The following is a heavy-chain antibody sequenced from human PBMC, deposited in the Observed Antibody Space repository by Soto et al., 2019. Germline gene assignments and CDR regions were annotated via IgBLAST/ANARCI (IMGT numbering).Heavy chain of an antibody. CDR2: ISYDGSNK. Sequence: PGGSLRLSCVASGFTFSNYGMHWVRQAPGKGLEWVAVISYDGSNKYYADSVKGRFTISRDNSKNTLHLQMTSLRTEDTALYYCAKLDGGGLQYAYYAMDVWGQGTTVTVSS. V-gene: IGHV3-30*18. CDR3: AKLDGGGLQYAYYAMDV. D-gene: IGHD2-15*01. CDR1: GFTFSNYG. J-gene: IGHJ6*02.